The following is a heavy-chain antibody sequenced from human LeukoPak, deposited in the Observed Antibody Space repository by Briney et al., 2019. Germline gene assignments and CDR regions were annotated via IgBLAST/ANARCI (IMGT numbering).Heavy chain of an antibody. D-gene: IGHD3-22*01. CDR3: ARVLVVSSDAFDI. CDR1: GYTFTIYA. Sequence: ASVTVFFTTSGYTFTIYAISWVRQAPGQGLECMGWISTYTGNTDYAQKLQGRVTMTTDTSTSTAYMELRSLSSDDTAVYYCARVLVVSSDAFDIWGQGTMVTVSS. J-gene: IGHJ3*02. V-gene: IGHV1-18*01. CDR2: ISTYTGNT.